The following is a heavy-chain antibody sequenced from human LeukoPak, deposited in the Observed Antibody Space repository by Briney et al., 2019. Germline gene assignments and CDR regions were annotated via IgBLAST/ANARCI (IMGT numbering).Heavy chain of an antibody. J-gene: IGHJ5*02. CDR2: IYYTGST. CDR3: ARRRVGAISSYNWFDP. D-gene: IGHD1-26*01. V-gene: IGHV4-59*08. Sequence: SETLSLTCTVSGGSISSHYWSWIRQPPGKGLEWIGYIYYTGSTNYNPSPKSRVTISADTSKNQFSLKLNSVTAADTAVYYCARRRVGAISSYNWFDPWGQGTLVTVSS. CDR1: GGSISSHY.